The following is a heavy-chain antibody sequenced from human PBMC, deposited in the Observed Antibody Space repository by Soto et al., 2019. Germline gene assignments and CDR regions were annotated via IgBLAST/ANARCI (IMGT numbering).Heavy chain of an antibody. Sequence: GGSLRLSCAASGFTFSSYGMHWVRQAPGKGLEWVAGISYDGSNKYYADSVKGRFTISRDNSKNMLYLQMNSLRAEDTALYYCAEDAGYCSSISCYRSVCPYGMDVWGQGTTVTVSS. CDR1: GFTFSSYG. V-gene: IGHV3-30*18. D-gene: IGHD2-2*01. CDR3: AEDAGYCSSISCYRSVCPYGMDV. J-gene: IGHJ6*02. CDR2: ISYDGSNK.